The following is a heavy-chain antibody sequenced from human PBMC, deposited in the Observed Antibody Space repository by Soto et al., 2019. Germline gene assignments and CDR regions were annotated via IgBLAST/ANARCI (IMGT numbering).Heavy chain of an antibody. CDR1: GFTFSSYS. Sequence: EVQLVESGGGLVKPGGSLRLSCAASGFTFSSYSMNWVRQAPGKGLEWVSSISSSSSYIYYADSVKGRFTISRDNAKNSLYLQMNSLRAEDTAVYYCARDGAPCDFWKMAFDIWGQGTMVTVSS. CDR3: ARDGAPCDFWKMAFDI. J-gene: IGHJ3*02. V-gene: IGHV3-21*01. CDR2: ISSSSSYI. D-gene: IGHD3-3*01.